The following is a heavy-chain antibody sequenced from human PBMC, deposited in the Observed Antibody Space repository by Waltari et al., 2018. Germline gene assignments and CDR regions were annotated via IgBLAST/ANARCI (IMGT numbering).Heavy chain of an antibody. V-gene: IGHV4-59*11. D-gene: IGHD3-22*01. Sequence: VQLQESGPGLVKPSETLSLRSNVSGASPGGHFWSCIRQAPGKGLEWIGHMYFSGTKDYNPSLKSRVASSIDTSKNHFSLNLRSVTAADTAIYYCARLPRGSVIIGAFDIWGQGTQVTVSS. CDR2: MYFSGTK. J-gene: IGHJ3*02. CDR3: ARLPRGSVIIGAFDI. CDR1: GASPGGHF.